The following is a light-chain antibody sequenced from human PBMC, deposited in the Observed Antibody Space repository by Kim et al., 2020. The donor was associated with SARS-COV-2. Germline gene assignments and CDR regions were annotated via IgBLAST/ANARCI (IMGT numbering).Light chain of an antibody. CDR1: SGHSSYA. Sequence: QLVLTQSPSASASLGASVKLTCTLSSGHSSYAIAWHQQQPEKGPRYLMKLNSDGSHNKGDGIPDRFSGSSSGAERYLTISSLQSEDEADYYCQTWGTGIVLFGGGTQLTVL. J-gene: IGLJ2*01. CDR2: LNSDGSH. CDR3: QTWGTGIVL. V-gene: IGLV4-69*01.